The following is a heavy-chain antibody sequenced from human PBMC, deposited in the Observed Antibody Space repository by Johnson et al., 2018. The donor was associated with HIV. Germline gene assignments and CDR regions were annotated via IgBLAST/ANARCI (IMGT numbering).Heavy chain of an antibody. CDR1: GFTVSTKY. D-gene: IGHD3-16*01. Sequence: VQLVESGGGLVQPGGSLRLSCAASGFTVSTKYMSWVRQAPGKGLEWVSVIYSGGNTYYADPVKGRFTISRGNSKNTLYLQMNSLRAEDTAVYYCARDPIGGAFDIWGQGTMVIVSS. V-gene: IGHV3-66*01. CDR2: IYSGGNT. J-gene: IGHJ3*02. CDR3: ARDPIGGAFDI.